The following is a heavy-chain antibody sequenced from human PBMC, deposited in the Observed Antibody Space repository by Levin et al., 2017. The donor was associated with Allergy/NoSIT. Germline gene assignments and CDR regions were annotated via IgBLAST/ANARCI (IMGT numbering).Heavy chain of an antibody. CDR1: GFTISRNY. CDR3: ARDHYDILTGYYRGYGMDV. CDR2: IYSGGST. D-gene: IGHD3-9*01. J-gene: IGHJ6*02. V-gene: IGHV3-53*01. Sequence: PGGSLRLSCAASGFTISRNYMSWVRQAPGRGLECVSVIYSGGSTYYADSVKGRFTISRDNSKNILYLQMNSLRAEDTAVYYCARDHYDILTGYYRGYGMDVWGQGTTVTVSS.